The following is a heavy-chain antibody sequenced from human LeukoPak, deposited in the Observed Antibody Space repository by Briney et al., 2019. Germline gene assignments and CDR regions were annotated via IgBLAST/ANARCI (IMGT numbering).Heavy chain of an antibody. V-gene: IGHV3-30*14. CDR2: TSYDESNK. D-gene: IGHD3-22*01. CDR1: GFTFSSYA. CDR3: ARDIQTIYYDGSAFYSPFDD. J-gene: IGHJ4*02. Sequence: GGSLRLSCTVSGFTFSSYAMHWVRQAPGKGLEWVAVTSYDESNKYYADSVKGCFTVSRDNYKDTLYLQMNNLRPDDTAVYFCARDIQTIYYDGSAFYSPFDDWGQGTLVIVSS.